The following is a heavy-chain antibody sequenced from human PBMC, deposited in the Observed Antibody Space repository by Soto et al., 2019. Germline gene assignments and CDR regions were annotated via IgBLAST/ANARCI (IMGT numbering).Heavy chain of an antibody. CDR2: IYYSGST. V-gene: IGHV4-39*07. D-gene: IGHD3-22*01. CDR3: ARSPDSSGYYPSWYYYGMDV. CDR1: GGSISSSSYY. J-gene: IGHJ6*02. Sequence: SETLSLTCTVSGGSISSSSYYWGWIRQPPGKGLDWIGSIYYSGSTYYNPSLKSRVTISVDTSKNQFSLKLSSVTAADTAVYYCARSPDSSGYYPSWYYYGMDVWGQGTTVTVSS.